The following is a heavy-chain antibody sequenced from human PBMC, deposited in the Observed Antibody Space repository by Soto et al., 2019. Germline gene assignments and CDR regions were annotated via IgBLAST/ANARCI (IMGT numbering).Heavy chain of an antibody. V-gene: IGHV2-5*02. D-gene: IGHD3-16*02. CDR2: IYWDDDK. CDR1: GFSLSTSGMR. Sequence: HITLKESGPTLVKPTQTLTLTCNFSGFSLSTSGMRVGWIRQPPGKALEWLALIYWDDDKRYSPSLKSRLTITKDTSKNQVVLTMTDVDPVDTATYYCAHGESSMTTRYWYFDLWGRGTLVTVSS. CDR3: AHGESSMTTRYWYFDL. J-gene: IGHJ2*01.